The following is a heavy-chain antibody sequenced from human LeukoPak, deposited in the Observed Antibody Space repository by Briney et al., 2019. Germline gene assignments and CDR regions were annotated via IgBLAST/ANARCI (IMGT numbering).Heavy chain of an antibody. Sequence: SETLSLTCTVSGGSIISYYWSWIRQPPGKGLEWIGYMYYSGSTNYNPSLKSRVTISVDTSKNQFSLKLSSVTAADTAVYYCARDFGFWSGYSSFDYWGQGTLVTVSS. CDR3: ARDFGFWSGYSSFDY. CDR1: GGSIISYY. CDR2: MYYSGST. J-gene: IGHJ4*02. V-gene: IGHV4-59*01. D-gene: IGHD3-3*01.